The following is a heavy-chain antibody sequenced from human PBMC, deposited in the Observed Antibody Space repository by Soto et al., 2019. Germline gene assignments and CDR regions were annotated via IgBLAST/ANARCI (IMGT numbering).Heavy chain of an antibody. D-gene: IGHD3-22*01. CDR2: IHRGGSR. CDR3: ARLFYFETSGYYRHWFFDL. J-gene: IGHJ2*01. CDR1: DFTVSDKY. V-gene: IGHV3-53*02. Sequence: VETGGGLIQPGGSLRLSCAASDFTVSDKYMAWVRQAPGKGLEWVSIIHRGGSRYYADSVRGRFTISRDSSKNTLFLQLNSLSAADTSLYYCARLFYFETSGYYRHWFFDLWGRGSLVTVSS.